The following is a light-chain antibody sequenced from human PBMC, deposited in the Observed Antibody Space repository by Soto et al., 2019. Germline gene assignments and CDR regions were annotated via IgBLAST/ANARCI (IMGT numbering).Light chain of an antibody. V-gene: IGKV3-20*01. CDR3: HQYGTSPPIT. CDR2: GAS. CDR1: QSVSSSY. J-gene: IGKJ5*01. Sequence: EIVLTQSPGTLSLSPGERATLFCRASQSVSSSYLAWYQQKPGQAPRLLIYGASSRATGIPDRFSGSGSGTDFTLTITILEPEDFAVYYCHQYGTSPPITFGQGTRLEIK.